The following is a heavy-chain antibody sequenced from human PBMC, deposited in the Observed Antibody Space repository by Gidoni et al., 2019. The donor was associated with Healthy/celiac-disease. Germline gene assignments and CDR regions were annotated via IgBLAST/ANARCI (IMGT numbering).Heavy chain of an antibody. V-gene: IGHV1-18*01. CDR2: ISAYNGTP. Sequence: QVQLVQSGAEVKKPGASVKVSCKASGYTFTSYGISWVRQAPGQGLEWMGWISAYNGTPNYAQKLQGRVTMTTDTSTSTAYMELRSLRSDDTAVYYCARVGDGGDDFWSGYPLGYYGMDVWGQGTTVTVSS. CDR1: GYTFTSYG. J-gene: IGHJ6*02. CDR3: ARVGDGGDDFWSGYPLGYYGMDV. D-gene: IGHD3-3*01.